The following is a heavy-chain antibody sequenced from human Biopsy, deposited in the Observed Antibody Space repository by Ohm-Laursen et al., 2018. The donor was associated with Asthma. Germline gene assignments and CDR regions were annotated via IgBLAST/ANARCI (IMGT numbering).Heavy chain of an antibody. V-gene: IGHV3-30*03. J-gene: IGHJ6*02. CDR1: GFSFSRYG. Sequence: SLRLSCAASGFSFSRYGMHWVRQAPGKGLEWVAVISFDGSNKYYGDSVKGRFTIARDNSKNTVYLQMNSLRAEDTAVYYCASYEGVSAILPMDVWGQGTTVTVSS. D-gene: IGHD2-21*02. CDR3: ASYEGVSAILPMDV. CDR2: ISFDGSNK.